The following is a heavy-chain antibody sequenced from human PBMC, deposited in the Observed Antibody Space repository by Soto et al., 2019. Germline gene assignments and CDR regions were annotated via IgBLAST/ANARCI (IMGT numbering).Heavy chain of an antibody. D-gene: IGHD1-26*01. Sequence: QVQLLQSEAEVKEPGASVTVSCKASGYTFTRCGIHWVRQAPGHSLEWMGWINAGDGNAEYSQNFQGRVTITRDTSASRAYMELSNLRSEDTAVYFCAGSIVIVETDFDYWGQGTLVTVSS. V-gene: IGHV1-3*01. CDR1: GYTFTRCG. CDR2: INAGDGNA. CDR3: AGSIVIVETDFDY. J-gene: IGHJ4*02.